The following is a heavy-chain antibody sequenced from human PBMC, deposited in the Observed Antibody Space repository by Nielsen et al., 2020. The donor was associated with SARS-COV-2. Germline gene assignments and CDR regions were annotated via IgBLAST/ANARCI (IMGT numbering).Heavy chain of an antibody. CDR1: GFTFDDYA. CDR3: ARGGYCSSSSCYNAFDV. V-gene: IGHV3-53*04. D-gene: IGHD2-2*03. J-gene: IGHJ3*01. CDR2: MYSAGTT. Sequence: GESLKISCAASGFTFDDYAMHWVRQAPGKGLEWVSVMYSAGTTYYADSVKGRFTISRHSSENSLYLQMNSLRAEDTAVYYCARGGYCSSSSCYNAFDVWGEGTMVIVSS.